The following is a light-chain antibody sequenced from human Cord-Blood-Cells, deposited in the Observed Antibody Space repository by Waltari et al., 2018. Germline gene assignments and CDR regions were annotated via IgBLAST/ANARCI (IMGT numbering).Light chain of an antibody. V-gene: IGLV2-23*01. CDR3: CSYAGSSTLV. Sequence: QSALTQPAPVSGSPGQSITLPCTGTSSHVGRYKLVPWYQPHPGKAPKLMIYEGSKRPSGVSNRFSGSKSGNTASLTISGLQAEDEADYYCCSYAGSSTLVFGGGTKLTVL. CDR2: EGS. J-gene: IGLJ3*02. CDR1: SSHVGRYKL.